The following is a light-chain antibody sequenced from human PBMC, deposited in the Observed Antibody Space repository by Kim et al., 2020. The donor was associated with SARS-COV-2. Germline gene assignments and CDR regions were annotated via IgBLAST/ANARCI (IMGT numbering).Light chain of an antibody. V-gene: IGKV3-11*01. CDR1: QSVSSY. J-gene: IGKJ1*01. CDR2: DAS. CDR3: QQRSNWPPWT. Sequence: SPGGRATLSCRASQSVSSYLSWYQQKPGQAPRLLIYDASNRATGIPARFSGSGSGTDFTLTISSLEPEDFAVYYCQQRSNWPPWTFGQGTKVEIK.